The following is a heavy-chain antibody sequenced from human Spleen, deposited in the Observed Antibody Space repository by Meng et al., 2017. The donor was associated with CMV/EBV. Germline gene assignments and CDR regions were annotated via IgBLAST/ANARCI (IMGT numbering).Heavy chain of an antibody. V-gene: IGHV4-59*12. CDR3: ARGGPSSRPFDY. Sequence: SETLSLTCTVSGGSINEYYWSWIRQPPAKGLEWIGFIYNSGTNKYNPSLESRVTILVDTSKNQFSLSLTSVTAADTAVYYCARGGPSSRPFDYWGQGTLVTVSS. CDR2: IYNSGTN. CDR1: GGSINEYY. J-gene: IGHJ4*02.